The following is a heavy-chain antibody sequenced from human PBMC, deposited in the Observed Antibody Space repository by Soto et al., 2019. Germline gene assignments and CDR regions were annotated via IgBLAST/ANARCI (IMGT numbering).Heavy chain of an antibody. CDR3: ARIYEGSSSWYYFDY. J-gene: IGHJ4*02. D-gene: IGHD6-13*01. CDR1: GFSLSNARMG. V-gene: IGHV2-26*01. CDR2: IFSNDEK. Sequence: SGPTLVNPTETLTLTCTVSGFSLSNARMGVSWIRQPPGKALEWLAHIFSNDEKSYSTSLKSRLTISKDTSKSQVVLTMTNMDPVDTATYYCARIYEGSSSWYYFDYWGQGTLVTV.